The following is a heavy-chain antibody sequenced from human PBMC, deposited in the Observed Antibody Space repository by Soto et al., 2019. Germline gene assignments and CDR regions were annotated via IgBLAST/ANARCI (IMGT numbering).Heavy chain of an antibody. Sequence: QVQLVQSGGEVKKPGASVKVSCKASGYTISSYGLSCLRQAPGQGLEWVGWIAHNGNTNYARKFQGRFTLTTDTSTGTVYMELRGLRPDDTAVYYFARDRGGDVRYGMDVWGQGTTVTVSS. CDR3: ARDRGGDVRYGMDV. CDR2: IAHNGNT. J-gene: IGHJ6*02. V-gene: IGHV1-18*01. D-gene: IGHD2-21*02. CDR1: GYTISSYG.